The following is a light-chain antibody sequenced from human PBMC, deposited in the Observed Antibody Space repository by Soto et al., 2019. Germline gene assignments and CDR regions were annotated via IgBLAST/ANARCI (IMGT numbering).Light chain of an antibody. Sequence: DIQMTQSPSSLSASVGDRVTITCRASQSISSYLNWYQQKPGKAPKRLSYAASSLQSGVTSRFSGSGSGTDFTLTISSLQPEDFATYYCQQSYSTSWTCGQGTKGEIK. J-gene: IGKJ1*01. CDR2: AAS. CDR1: QSISSY. CDR3: QQSYSTSWT. V-gene: IGKV1-39*01.